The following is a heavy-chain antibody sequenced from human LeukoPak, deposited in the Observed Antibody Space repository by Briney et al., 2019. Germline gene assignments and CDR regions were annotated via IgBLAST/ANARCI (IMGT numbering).Heavy chain of an antibody. J-gene: IGHJ4*02. CDR3: AREGMTTVTHFDY. D-gene: IGHD4-17*01. CDR1: GFTFSSYW. Sequence: GSLRLSCAASGFTFSSYWMHWVRHAPGKGLVWVSRINSDGSSTSYADSVKGRFTISRDNAKNTLYLQMNSLRAEDTAVYYCAREGMTTVTHFDYWGQGTLVTVSS. V-gene: IGHV3-74*01. CDR2: INSDGSST.